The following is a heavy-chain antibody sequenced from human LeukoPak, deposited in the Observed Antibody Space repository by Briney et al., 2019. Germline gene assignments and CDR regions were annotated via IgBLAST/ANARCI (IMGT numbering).Heavy chain of an antibody. D-gene: IGHD3-10*01. J-gene: IGHJ4*02. CDR1: GFTFSSNA. V-gene: IGHV3-30-3*01. Sequence: PGGSLRLSCVASGFTFSSNAMHWVRQAPGKGLEWVAVISYDGSNKYYADSVKGRFTISRDNSKNTLYLQMNSLRAEDTAVYYCARDSDYGSGSYYLDYWGQGTLVTVSS. CDR3: ARDSDYGSGSYYLDY. CDR2: ISYDGSNK.